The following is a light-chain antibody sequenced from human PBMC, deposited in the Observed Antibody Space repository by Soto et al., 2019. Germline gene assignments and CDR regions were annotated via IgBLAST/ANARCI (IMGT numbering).Light chain of an antibody. CDR2: GSS. Sequence: EIVMTQSPDTQSVSPGGIATLSCRSSHSISDTLALYKQKPGQAPRRLIYGSSKRATGFPASFSGSGSGTDFTVTISSLQSEDFAVYYCQQYNNWPWTFGQGTKVEIK. J-gene: IGKJ1*01. CDR1: HSISDT. V-gene: IGKV3-15*01. CDR3: QQYNNWPWT.